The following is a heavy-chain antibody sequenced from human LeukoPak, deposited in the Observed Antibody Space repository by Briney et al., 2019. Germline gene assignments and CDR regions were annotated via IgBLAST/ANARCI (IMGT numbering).Heavy chain of an antibody. CDR1: GGSISSYY. J-gene: IGHJ2*01. CDR2: IYYSGST. CDR3: ARGVKYYGSGNWYFDL. D-gene: IGHD3-10*01. Sequence: PSETLSLTCTVSGGSISSYYWSWIRQPPGKGLEWIGYIYYSGSTYYNPSLKSRVTISVDTSKNQFSLKLSSVTAADTAVYYCARGVKYYGSGNWYFDLWGRGTLVTVSS. V-gene: IGHV4-30-4*01.